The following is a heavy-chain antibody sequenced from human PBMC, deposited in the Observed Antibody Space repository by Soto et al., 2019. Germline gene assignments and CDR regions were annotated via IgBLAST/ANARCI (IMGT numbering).Heavy chain of an antibody. CDR1: GGSFSGYY. CDR2: INHSGST. V-gene: IGHV4-34*01. CDR3: ARVATELPIDAFDI. D-gene: IGHD5-12*01. Sequence: SETLSLTCAVYGGSFSGYYWSWIRQPPGKGLEWIGEINHSGSTNYNPSLKSRVTISVDTSKNQFSLKLSSVTAADTAVYYCARVATELPIDAFDIWGQGTMVTVSS. J-gene: IGHJ3*02.